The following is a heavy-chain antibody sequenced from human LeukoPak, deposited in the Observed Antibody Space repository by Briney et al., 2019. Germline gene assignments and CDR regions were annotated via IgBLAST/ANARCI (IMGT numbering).Heavy chain of an antibody. D-gene: IGHD2-15*01. J-gene: IGHJ4*02. Sequence: HPGGSLRLPCAASGFTFTNYGMHWLRQAPGKGLEWVAFIRYDGNYKFFADSVKGRFAISRDNSNSTVFLQMNSLRAEDTAVYYCAKDHRGYCSGRSCYSHYWGQGTLVTVSS. V-gene: IGHV3-30*02. CDR1: GFTFTNYG. CDR3: AKDHRGYCSGRSCYSHY. CDR2: IRYDGNYK.